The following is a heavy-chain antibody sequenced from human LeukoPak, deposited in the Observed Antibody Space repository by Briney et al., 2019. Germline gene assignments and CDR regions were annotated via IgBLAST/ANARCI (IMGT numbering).Heavy chain of an antibody. J-gene: IGHJ5*02. D-gene: IGHD3-10*01. V-gene: IGHV1-69*13. CDR2: IIPIFGTA. CDR3: ARGEYYYGSGSSNWFDP. CDR1: GYTFTSYY. Sequence: SVKVSCKASGYTFTSYYIHWVRQAPGQGLEWMGGIIPIFGTANYAQKFQGRVTITADESTSTAYMELSSLRSEDTAVYYCARGEYYYGSGSSNWFDPWGQGTLVTVSS.